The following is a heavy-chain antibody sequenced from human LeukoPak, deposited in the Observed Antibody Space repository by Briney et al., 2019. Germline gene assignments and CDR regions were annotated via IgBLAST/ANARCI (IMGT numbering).Heavy chain of an antibody. D-gene: IGHD3-10*01. J-gene: IGHJ5*02. CDR3: ARDHGSAYNWFAP. V-gene: IGHV4-31*03. Sequence: SETLSLTCTVSGGSISSDGYYWSWIRQHPGKGLEWIGYIYYSGSTYYNPPLKSRVTISVDTSKNQFSLKLSSVTAADTAVYYCARDHGSAYNWFAPWGQGTLVTVSS. CDR1: GGSISSDGYY. CDR2: IYYSGST.